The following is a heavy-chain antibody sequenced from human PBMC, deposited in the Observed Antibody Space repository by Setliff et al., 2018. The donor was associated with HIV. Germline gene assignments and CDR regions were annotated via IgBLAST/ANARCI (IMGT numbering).Heavy chain of an antibody. CDR2: MYYSWST. CDR3: ATYNWNFIVGY. D-gene: IGHD1-7*01. Sequence: PSETLSLTCTVSGGSISNYYWSWIRQPPGKGLEWIGYMYYSWSTYYNPSLKSRVTISVDTSKNQFSLKLSSVTAADTAVYYCATYNWNFIVGYWGQGTLVTVSS. J-gene: IGHJ4*02. CDR1: GGSISNYY. V-gene: IGHV4-59*12.